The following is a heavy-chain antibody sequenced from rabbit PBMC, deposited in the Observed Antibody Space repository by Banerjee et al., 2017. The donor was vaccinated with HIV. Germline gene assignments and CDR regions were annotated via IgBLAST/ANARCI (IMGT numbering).Heavy chain of an antibody. V-gene: IGHV1S40*01. D-gene: IGHD2-1*01. J-gene: IGHJ4*01. Sequence: QSLEESGGDLVKPGASLTLTCSASGFSFSSSYYMCWVRQAPGKGPEWIACIYAGDSGSTYYASWVKGRFTISKTSSTTVTLQMTSLTVADTATYFCARWNYDDYGDYNLWGPGTLVTVS. CDR2: IYAGDSGST. CDR3: ARWNYDDYGDYNL. CDR1: GFSFSSSYY.